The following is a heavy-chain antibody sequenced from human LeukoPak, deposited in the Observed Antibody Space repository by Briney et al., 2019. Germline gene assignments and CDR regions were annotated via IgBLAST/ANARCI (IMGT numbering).Heavy chain of an antibody. V-gene: IGHV4-34*01. CDR3: ARGGYSRYRYGYLGY. J-gene: IGHJ4*02. CDR1: GGSFSGYY. CDR2: INHSGST. D-gene: IGHD5-18*01. Sequence: SETLSLTCAVYGGSFSGYYWSWIRQPPGKGLEWIGEINHSGSTNYNPSLKSRVTISVDTSKNQFSLKLSSVTAADTAVYYCARGGYSRYRYGYLGYWGQGTLVTVSS.